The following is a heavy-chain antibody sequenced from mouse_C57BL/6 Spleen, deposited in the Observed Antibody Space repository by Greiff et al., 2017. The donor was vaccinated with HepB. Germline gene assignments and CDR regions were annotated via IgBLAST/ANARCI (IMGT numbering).Heavy chain of an antibody. J-gene: IGHJ1*03. CDR1: GFTFSSYG. D-gene: IGHD1-1*01. CDR2: ISSGGSYT. Sequence: EVQGVESGGDLVKPGGSLKLSCAASGFTFSSYGMSWVRQTPDKRLEWVATISSGGSYTYYPDSVKGRFTISRDNAKNTLYLQMSSLKSEDTAMYYCARQGGSRGYFDVWGTGTTVTVSS. CDR3: ARQGGSRGYFDV. V-gene: IGHV5-6*01.